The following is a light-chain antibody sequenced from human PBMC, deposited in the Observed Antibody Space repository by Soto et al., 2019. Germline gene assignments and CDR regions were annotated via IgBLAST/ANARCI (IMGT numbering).Light chain of an antibody. CDR1: QGVTNY. CDR3: QQLHGYSWT. CDR2: GAS. Sequence: DIQLTQSPSFLSASVGDSVTLTCRASQGVTNYVAWYQQKPGKAPNLLIYGASTLQSGVPSRFSGSGSGTEFTLTISSLQPEDFATYYCQQLHGYSWTFGQGTKVEIK. J-gene: IGKJ1*01. V-gene: IGKV1-9*01.